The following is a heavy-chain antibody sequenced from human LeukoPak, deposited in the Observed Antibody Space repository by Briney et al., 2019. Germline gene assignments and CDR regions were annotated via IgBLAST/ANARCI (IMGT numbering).Heavy chain of an antibody. V-gene: IGHV4-34*01. CDR1: GFTFSSYS. Sequence: AGGSLRLSCAASGFTFSSYSMNWIRQPPGKGLEWIGEINHSGSTNYNPSLKSRVTISVDTSKNQFSLKLSSVTAADTAVYYCARSYYDYVWGSYRLRAFDIWGQGTMVTVSS. CDR3: ARSYYDYVWGSYRLRAFDI. D-gene: IGHD3-16*02. J-gene: IGHJ3*02. CDR2: INHSGST.